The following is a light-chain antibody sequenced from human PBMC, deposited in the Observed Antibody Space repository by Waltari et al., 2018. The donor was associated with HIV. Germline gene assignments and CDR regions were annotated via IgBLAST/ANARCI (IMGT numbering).Light chain of an antibody. J-gene: IGKJ2*01. CDR1: QTVTSNY. Sequence: EIVLTQSPRTLSLSPGERATLSCRASQTVTSNYLAWYQMKPGQAPRILIYGASIRATGVPDKFSGSGSGTDFTLTIGRLQPEDFAVYYCHQYGTSPQTFGQGSKVEIK. CDR2: GAS. V-gene: IGKV3-20*01. CDR3: HQYGTSPQT.